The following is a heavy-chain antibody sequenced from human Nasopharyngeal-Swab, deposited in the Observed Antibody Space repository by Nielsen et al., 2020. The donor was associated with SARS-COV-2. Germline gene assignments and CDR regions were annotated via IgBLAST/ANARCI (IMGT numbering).Heavy chain of an antibody. J-gene: IGHJ2*01. CDR3: ARDRTRTARKVYWYFDL. V-gene: IGHV3-30-3*01. D-gene: IGHD5-18*01. Sequence: GKGLEWVAVISYDGSNKYYADSVKGRFTISRDNSKNTLYLQMNSLRAEDTAVYYCARDRTRTARKVYWYFDLWGRGTLVTVSS. CDR2: ISYDGSNK.